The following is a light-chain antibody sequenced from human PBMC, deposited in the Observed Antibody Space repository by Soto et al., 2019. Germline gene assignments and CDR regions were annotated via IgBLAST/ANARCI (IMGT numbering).Light chain of an antibody. Sequence: EIVMTQSPATLSVSPGERATLFCRASQSVNNNFLAWYQQKPGQAPRLLIHGASTRATGIPARFSGSGSGTEFTLTISSLQSEDFAVYHCQQYSAWPLTFGGGTKVEIK. V-gene: IGKV3-15*01. CDR3: QQYSAWPLT. J-gene: IGKJ4*01. CDR2: GAS. CDR1: QSVNNN.